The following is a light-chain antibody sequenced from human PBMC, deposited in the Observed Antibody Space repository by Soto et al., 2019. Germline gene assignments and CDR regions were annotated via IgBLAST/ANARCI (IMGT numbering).Light chain of an antibody. V-gene: IGLV2-8*01. J-gene: IGLJ3*02. Sequence: QSVLTQPPSASGSPGQSLTISCTGTSSDVGFYNFVSWYQQRPGKAPKLVIYEVTKRPSGVPDRFSGSKSGSTASLTVSGLQAEDEADYYCSSYAGSENPWVFGGGTQLTVL. CDR3: SSYAGSENPWV. CDR1: SSDVGFYNF. CDR2: EVT.